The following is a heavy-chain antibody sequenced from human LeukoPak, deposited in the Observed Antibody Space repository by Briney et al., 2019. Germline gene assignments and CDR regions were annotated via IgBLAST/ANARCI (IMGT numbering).Heavy chain of an antibody. V-gene: IGHV3-23*01. CDR3: AKVGGGWGIDAFDI. CDR1: GFTFDSYA. J-gene: IGHJ3*02. Sequence: GGSLRLSCAASGFTFDSYAKSWGRQAPGKGLEWVSAISGSGGSTYYADSAKGRFTISRDNSKNTLYLQMNSLRAEDTAVYYCAKVGGGWGIDAFDIWGQGTMVTVSS. CDR2: ISGSGGST. D-gene: IGHD2-21*01.